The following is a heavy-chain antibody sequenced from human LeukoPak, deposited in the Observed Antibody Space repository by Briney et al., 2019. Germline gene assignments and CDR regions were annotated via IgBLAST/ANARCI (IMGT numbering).Heavy chain of an antibody. CDR3: ARNYWNYGYFDY. Sequence: TGGSLRLSCAASGFTFSSFSMNWVRQVPGKGLEWVSSVSSGSIYILYADSLKGRFTISRDDAKNSLYLQMNSLRAEDTAVYYCARNYWNYGYFDYWGQGTLVTVSS. CDR2: VSSGSIYI. CDR1: GFTFSSFS. J-gene: IGHJ4*02. D-gene: IGHD1-7*01. V-gene: IGHV3-21*01.